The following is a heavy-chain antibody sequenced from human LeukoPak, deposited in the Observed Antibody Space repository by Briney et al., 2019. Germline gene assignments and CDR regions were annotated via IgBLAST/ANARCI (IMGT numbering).Heavy chain of an antibody. Sequence: PSETLSLTCTVSGGSISSSSYYWGWIRQPPGKGLEWIGRIYYSGSTYYNPSLKSRVTISVNTSKNQFSLKLSSVTAADTAVYYCITMVRGVIIGPAWFDPWGQGTLVTVSS. V-gene: IGHV4-39*07. CDR3: ITMVRGVIIGPAWFDP. D-gene: IGHD3-10*01. CDR2: IYYSGST. J-gene: IGHJ5*02. CDR1: GGSISSSSYY.